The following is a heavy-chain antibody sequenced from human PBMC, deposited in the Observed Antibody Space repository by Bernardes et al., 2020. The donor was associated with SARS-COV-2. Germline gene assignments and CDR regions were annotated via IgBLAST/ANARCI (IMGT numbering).Heavy chain of an antibody. CDR3: ARSIAARPTIVTHYYFDY. CDR1: GFPLSSYS. Sequence: GGSLRLSCSASGFPLSSYSMHWVRPAPGQGLEWVAVISYDGSNKYYADSVKGRFTISRDNSKNTLYLQMNSLRAEDTAVYYCARSIAARPTIVTHYYFDYWGQGTLVTVSS. D-gene: IGHD6-6*01. J-gene: IGHJ4*02. V-gene: IGHV3-30*04. CDR2: ISYDGSNK.